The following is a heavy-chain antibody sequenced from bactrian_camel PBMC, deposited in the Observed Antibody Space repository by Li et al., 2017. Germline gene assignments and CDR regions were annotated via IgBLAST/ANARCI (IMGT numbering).Heavy chain of an antibody. Sequence: HVQLVESGGGSVEGGGSLRLSCAGPGYASNGCMAWYRQGTKIEREGVAAIEPDGTTKYADSVKGRFTISKDNDKRTLYLQMDALEPDDTGRYYCVAPPERNCLQRSSWFFIADFWGQGTQVTVS. CDR2: IEPDGTT. V-gene: IGHV3S53*01. J-gene: IGHJ4*01. D-gene: IGHD6*01. CDR3: VAPPERNCLQRSSWFFIADF. CDR1: GYASNGC.